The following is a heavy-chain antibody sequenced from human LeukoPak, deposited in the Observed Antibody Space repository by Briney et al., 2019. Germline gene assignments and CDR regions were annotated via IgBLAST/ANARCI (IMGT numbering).Heavy chain of an antibody. Sequence: ASVKVSCKASGYTFTSYYMHWVRQAPGQGLEWMGIINPSGGSTSYAQKSQGRVTMTRDTSTSTVYMELSSPRSEDTAVYYCARAVLAVAVRGELDYWGQGTLVTVSS. V-gene: IGHV1-46*01. D-gene: IGHD6-19*01. CDR1: GYTFTSYY. CDR3: ARAVLAVAVRGELDY. CDR2: INPSGGST. J-gene: IGHJ4*02.